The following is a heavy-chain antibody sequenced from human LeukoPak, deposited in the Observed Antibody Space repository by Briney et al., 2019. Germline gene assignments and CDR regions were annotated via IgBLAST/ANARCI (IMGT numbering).Heavy chain of an antibody. V-gene: IGHV7-4-1*02. CDR1: GYTFTGYY. Sequence: ASVKVSCKASGYTFTGYYMHWVRQAPGQGLEWMGWINTNTGNPTYAQGFTGRFVFSLDTSVSTAYLQISSLKAEDTAVYYCARASVGDGYNFDYWGQGTLVTVSS. J-gene: IGHJ4*02. CDR2: INTNTGNP. CDR3: ARASVGDGYNFDY. D-gene: IGHD5-24*01.